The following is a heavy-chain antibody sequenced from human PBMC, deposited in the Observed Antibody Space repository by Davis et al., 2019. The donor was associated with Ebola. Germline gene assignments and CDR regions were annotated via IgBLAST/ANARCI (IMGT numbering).Heavy chain of an antibody. CDR3: ARQMEYYYDSSGYYTPYYFDY. CDR2: IYYSVST. D-gene: IGHD3-22*01. Sequence: SETLSLTCTVSGGSISSSSYYWGWIRQPPGQGLEWIGSIYYSVSTYYNPSLKSRVTISVDTSKNQFSLKLSSVTAADTAVYYCARQMEYYYDSSGYYTPYYFDYWGQGTLVTVSS. V-gene: IGHV4-39*01. J-gene: IGHJ4*02. CDR1: GGSISSSSYY.